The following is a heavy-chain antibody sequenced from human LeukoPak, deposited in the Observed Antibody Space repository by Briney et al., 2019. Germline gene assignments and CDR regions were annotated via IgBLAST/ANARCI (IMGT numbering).Heavy chain of an antibody. V-gene: IGHV3-74*01. CDR2: INTQGTYT. D-gene: IGHD2-15*01. CDR1: GITFSSYW. CDR3: VIDLGDYNDF. J-gene: IGHJ4*02. Sequence: GGSLRLSCAVSGITFSSYWMPWVRQDPGRGLLWISRINTQGTYTNYADSVKGRFTISRDNAKNTLYLQMSSLRADDTAVYYCVIDLGDYNDFWGQGTLVSVSS.